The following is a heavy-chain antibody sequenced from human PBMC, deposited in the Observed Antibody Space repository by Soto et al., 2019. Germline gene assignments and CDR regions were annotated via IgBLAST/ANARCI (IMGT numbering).Heavy chain of an antibody. CDR1: GGTFSTYI. CDR2: IIPIPDIT. J-gene: IGHJ3*01. CDR3: ARDRITTRGDAFDL. D-gene: IGHD3-3*01. Sequence: VQLVQSGAEVRKPGSSVKVSCKAPGGTFSTYIISWVRQAPGQGLEWMGRIIPIPDITNYAQKFQGRVTVTADRSTSTAYMELTSLKSEATAVYYCARDRITTRGDAFDLWGQGTMVTVSS. V-gene: IGHV1-69*08.